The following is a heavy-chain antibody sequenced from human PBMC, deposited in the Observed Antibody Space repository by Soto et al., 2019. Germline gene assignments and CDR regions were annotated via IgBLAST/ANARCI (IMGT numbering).Heavy chain of an antibody. CDR3: ARDLDSSGYFDY. J-gene: IGHJ4*02. CDR2: TYYRSKWYN. D-gene: IGHD3-22*01. CDR1: GDSVSSNSVA. V-gene: IGHV6-1*01. Sequence: KQSQTLSLTCAISGDSVSSNSVAWNWIRQSPSRGLEWLGRTYYRSKWYNDYAPSLKSRVVINPDTSKNQFSLQLQSVTPEDTAVYYCARDLDSSGYFDYWGQGTLVTVSS.